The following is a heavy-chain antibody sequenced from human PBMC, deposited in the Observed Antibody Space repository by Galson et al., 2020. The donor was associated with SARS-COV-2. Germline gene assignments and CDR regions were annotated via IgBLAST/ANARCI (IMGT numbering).Heavy chain of an antibody. CDR3: ARIASKIGSDF. Sequence: SVTVSCKASGGTFSSYTLSWVRQAPGQGLEWLGRIIPMLNITYYAQHLQGRLTITADESTSTTDMELTSLRSDDTAIYYCARIASKIGSDFWGQGTLVSVSS. CDR2: IIPMLNIT. J-gene: IGHJ4*02. V-gene: IGHV1-69*02. CDR1: GGTFSSYT. D-gene: IGHD3-10*01.